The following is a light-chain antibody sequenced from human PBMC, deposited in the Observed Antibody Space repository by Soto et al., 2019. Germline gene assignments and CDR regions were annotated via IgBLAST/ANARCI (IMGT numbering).Light chain of an antibody. CDR1: PDISNY. Sequence: DIPMTQSPSSLSASVGDRVTITCRASPDISNYLNWYQQKPGKAPNLLIYDAPNLETGGPSRFSGSGSGTDFTLTISSLQSEDIAIYSCQQYDNFPSYTFGQGTKLEIK. V-gene: IGKV1-33*01. J-gene: IGKJ2*01. CDR3: QQYDNFPSYT. CDR2: DAP.